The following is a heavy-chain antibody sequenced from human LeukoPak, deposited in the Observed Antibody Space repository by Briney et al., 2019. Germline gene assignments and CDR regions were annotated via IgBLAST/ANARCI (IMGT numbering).Heavy chain of an antibody. D-gene: IGHD3-22*01. CDR3: ARSRNYDTTGFNPSYYLDS. Sequence: SETLSLTCTVSGGSVIGSYWTWIRQSPGGSLQYLGYIYNTVDVNYSPSLKSRVTISIDMSRNQVSLRLTSVTAADTAIYYCARSRNYDTTGFNPSYYLDSWGQGALVTVAS. CDR1: GGSVIGSY. V-gene: IGHV4-59*02. J-gene: IGHJ4*02. CDR2: IYNTVDV.